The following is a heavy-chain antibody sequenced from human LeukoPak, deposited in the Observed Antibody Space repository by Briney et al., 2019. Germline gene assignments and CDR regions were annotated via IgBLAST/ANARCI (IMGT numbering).Heavy chain of an antibody. CDR1: GYTFSDYY. CDR3: AREANSWYHS. V-gene: IGHV1-2*02. Sequence: ASVKVSCKASGYTFSDYYMHWVRQAPGQGLEWMAWINPNSGATIYAQKFQGRVTLTKDTSINTAYMELSRLTSDDTAMYYCAREANSWYHSWGQGTLVTVSS. D-gene: IGHD2/OR15-2a*01. CDR2: INPNSGAT. J-gene: IGHJ4*02.